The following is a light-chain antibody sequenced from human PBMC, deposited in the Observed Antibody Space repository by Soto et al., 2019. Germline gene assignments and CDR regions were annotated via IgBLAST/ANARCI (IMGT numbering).Light chain of an antibody. CDR3: QSYDIGVSGWV. V-gene: IGLV2-8*01. CDR1: SSDVGGYNF. J-gene: IGLJ3*02. CDR2: EVS. Sequence: QSALTQPPSASGSPGQSVTISCTGTSSDVGGYNFVSWYQQHPGKAPKLMIYEVSKRPSGVPDRFSGSKSGNTASLTVSGLQAEDEADYYCQSYDIGVSGWVFGGGTKPPS.